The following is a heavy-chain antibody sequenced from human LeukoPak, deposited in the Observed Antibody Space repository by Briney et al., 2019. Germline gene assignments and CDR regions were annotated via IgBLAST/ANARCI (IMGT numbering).Heavy chain of an antibody. D-gene: IGHD6-13*01. V-gene: IGHV4-34*01. CDR3: ARPFEAGDNY. CDR2: INHSGST. J-gene: IGHJ4*02. Sequence: SETLSLTCAVYGGSSSGYYWSWIRQPPGKGLEWIGEINHSGSTNYNPSLKSRVTISVDTSKNQFSLKLSSVTAADTAVYYCARPFEAGDNYWGQGTLVTVSS. CDR1: GGSSSGYY.